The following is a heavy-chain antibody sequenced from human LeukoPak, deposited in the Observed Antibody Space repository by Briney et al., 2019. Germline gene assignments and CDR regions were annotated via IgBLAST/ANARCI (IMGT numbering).Heavy chain of an antibody. CDR3: AKDVRIVGATSTFDY. Sequence: GRSLRLSCAASGFTFSSYAMHWVRQAPGKGLEWVAVISYDGSNKYYADSVKGRFTISRDNSKNTLYLQMSSLRAEDTAVYYCAKDVRIVGATSTFDYWGQGTLVTVSS. D-gene: IGHD1-26*01. CDR2: ISYDGSNK. CDR1: GFTFSSYA. J-gene: IGHJ4*02. V-gene: IGHV3-30-3*01.